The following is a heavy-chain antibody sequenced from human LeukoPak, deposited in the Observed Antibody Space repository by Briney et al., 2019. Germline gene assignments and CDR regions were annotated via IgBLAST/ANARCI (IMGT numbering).Heavy chain of an antibody. CDR3: AKDLGLWFGDDAFDI. V-gene: IGHV3-48*01. J-gene: IGHJ3*02. D-gene: IGHD3-10*01. CDR2: ISSSSSTI. Sequence: GGSLRLSCAASGFTFSSYSMNWVRQAPGKGLEWVSYISSSSSTIYYADSVKGRFTISRDNAKNSLYLQMNSLRAEDTAVYYCAKDLGLWFGDDAFDIWGQGTMVTVSS. CDR1: GFTFSSYS.